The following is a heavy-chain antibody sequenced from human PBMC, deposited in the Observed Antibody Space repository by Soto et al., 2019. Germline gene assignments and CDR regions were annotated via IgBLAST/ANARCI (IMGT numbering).Heavy chain of an antibody. Sequence: ASVKVSCKTSGDTFTNFGLSWVRQAPGQGLEWMGWIATYNSNRNYAQKFQGRLTLTTDTSTSTAYMELKSLGYDDTAVYYCARVPRGAVNWFDPWGQGTLVTVSS. CDR1: GDTFTNFG. D-gene: IGHD3-10*01. CDR3: ARVPRGAVNWFDP. V-gene: IGHV1-18*01. CDR2: IATYNSNR. J-gene: IGHJ5*02.